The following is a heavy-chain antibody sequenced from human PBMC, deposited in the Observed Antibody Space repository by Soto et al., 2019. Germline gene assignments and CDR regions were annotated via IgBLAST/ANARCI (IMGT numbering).Heavy chain of an antibody. J-gene: IGHJ4*02. CDR2: IIPVFGTA. V-gene: IGHV1-69*06. CDR3: ARGRGRDGYNFWD. CDR1: GDTFSDYA. Sequence: QVQLVQSGAEVKKPGSSLKVSCKASGDTFSDYAISWVRQAPGQGLECMGGIIPVFGTAYYVQKFQGRVTITADKSTRTVYMEVNSLKSEDTAVYYCARGRGRDGYNFWDWGQGTLVTVSS. D-gene: IGHD5-12*01.